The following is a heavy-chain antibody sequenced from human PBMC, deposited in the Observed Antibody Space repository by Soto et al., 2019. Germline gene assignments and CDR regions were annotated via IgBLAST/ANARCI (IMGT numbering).Heavy chain of an antibody. V-gene: IGHV4-4*02. Sequence: QVQLQESGPGLVKPSWTLSLTCAVSGESISSSKWWTWVRQPPGKGLEWIGDTLHSGDTNYNPSLKSRIIISVEKYKNQFSLERTSVPAEDKPVYYCSYSPGWFRHDVWGQGTLVIVSP. CDR1: GESISSSKW. CDR2: TLHSGDT. D-gene: IGHD6-19*01. J-gene: IGHJ3*01. CDR3: SYSPGWFRHDV.